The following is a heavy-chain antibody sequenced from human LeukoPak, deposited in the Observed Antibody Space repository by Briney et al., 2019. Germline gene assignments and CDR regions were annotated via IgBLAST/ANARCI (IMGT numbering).Heavy chain of an antibody. CDR1: GFTFSNSW. D-gene: IGHD3-10*01. CDR3: ANSYSPPHY. V-gene: IGHV3-74*01. J-gene: IGHJ4*02. Sequence: GGSLRLSCAASGFTFSNSWMHWLRQAPGKRLVWVSRINTDGSVTTYADSVRGRFTISRDNAKNTLYLQMNSLRAEDSALYYCANSYSPPHYWGQGTLVTVSS. CDR2: INTDGSVT.